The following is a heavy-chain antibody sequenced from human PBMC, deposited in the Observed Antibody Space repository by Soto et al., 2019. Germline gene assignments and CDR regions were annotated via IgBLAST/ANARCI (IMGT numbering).Heavy chain of an antibody. Sequence: ASVKVSCKASGYTFTSYGISWVRQAPGQGLEWMGWISAYNGNTNYAQKLQGRVTMTTDTSTSTAYMELRSLRSDDTAVYYCARVLGQIQRQLARDYWGQGTLVTVSS. CDR1: GYTFTSYG. CDR3: ARVLGQIQRQLARDY. V-gene: IGHV1-18*04. D-gene: IGHD6-13*01. J-gene: IGHJ4*02. CDR2: ISAYNGNT.